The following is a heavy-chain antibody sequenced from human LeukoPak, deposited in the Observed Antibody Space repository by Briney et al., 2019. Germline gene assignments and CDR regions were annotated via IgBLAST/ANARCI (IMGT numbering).Heavy chain of an antibody. V-gene: IGHV4-59*11. CDR3: ARNMYGITMTSFDY. D-gene: IGHD3-22*01. J-gene: IGHJ4*02. CDR1: GGSISSHY. Sequence: KPSETLSLTCTVSGGSISSHYWSWIRQPPGKGLEWIGYIYSSGSTNYNPSLKSRVTISVDTSKNQFSLKLSSVTAADTAVYYCARNMYGITMTSFDYWGQGTLVTVSS. CDR2: IYSSGST.